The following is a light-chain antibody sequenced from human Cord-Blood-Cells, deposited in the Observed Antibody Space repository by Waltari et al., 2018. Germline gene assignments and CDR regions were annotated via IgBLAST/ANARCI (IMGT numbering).Light chain of an antibody. J-gene: IGLJ2*01. CDR3: SSYAGSNNVV. Sequence: QSALTQPPSASGSPGQSVTLSCTGTSSDVGGYNYVSWYQPHPGKAPKLMLYEVSKRPSGVPDRFSGSKSGNTASLTVSGLQAEDEADYYCSSYAGSNNVVFGGGTKLTVL. CDR1: SSDVGGYNY. CDR2: EVS. V-gene: IGLV2-8*01.